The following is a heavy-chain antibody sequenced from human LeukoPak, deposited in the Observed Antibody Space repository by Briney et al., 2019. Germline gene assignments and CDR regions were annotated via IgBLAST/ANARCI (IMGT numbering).Heavy chain of an antibody. V-gene: IGHV4-59*01. J-gene: IGHJ4*02. D-gene: IGHD4-17*01. CDR1: GVSIRTYY. CDR3: ARGGDYEIDY. Sequence: SETLSLTCTVSGVSIRTYYWNWIRQPPGKGPEWTGYIYRGSTNYNPSFESRVTISVDTSKNQFSLKLSSVTAADTAVYYCARGGDYEIDYWGQGILVTVSS. CDR2: IYRGST.